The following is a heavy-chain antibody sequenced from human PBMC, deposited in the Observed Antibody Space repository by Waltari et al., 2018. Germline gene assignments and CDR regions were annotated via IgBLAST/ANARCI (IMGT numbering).Heavy chain of an antibody. CDR3: ARGRQGFY. Sequence: QVQVVQSGAEVEKPGASVKGSCKASGYTFTDFYIHWVRQAPGQGLEWMGWINPSSGGTNCAQKFQGRVTLTRDTSISTAYMELSRLSSDDTAVYYCARGRQGFYWGQGTLVTVSS. V-gene: IGHV1-2*02. J-gene: IGHJ4*02. CDR1: GYTFTDFY. CDR2: INPSSGGT.